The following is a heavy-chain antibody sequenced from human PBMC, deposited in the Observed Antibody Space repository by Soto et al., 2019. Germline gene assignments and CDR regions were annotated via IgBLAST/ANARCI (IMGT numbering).Heavy chain of an antibody. Sequence: ASVKVSCKASGYTFTSCGISWVRQAPGQGLEWMGWISAYNGNTNYAQKLQGRVTMTTDTSTSTAYMELRSLGSDDTAVYYCARDAVDTAMVWFDYWGQGTLVTV. D-gene: IGHD5-18*01. CDR3: ARDAVDTAMVWFDY. V-gene: IGHV1-18*01. J-gene: IGHJ4*02. CDR1: GYTFTSCG. CDR2: ISAYNGNT.